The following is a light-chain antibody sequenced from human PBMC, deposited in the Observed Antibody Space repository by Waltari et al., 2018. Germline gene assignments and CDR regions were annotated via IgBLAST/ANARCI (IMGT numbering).Light chain of an antibody. CDR3: RRRTDWPPNP. CDR2: DAS. J-gene: IGKJ5*01. V-gene: IGKV3-11*01. CDR1: QNVNNY. Sequence: EIVLTQSPAILSLSPADRATLSCSASQNVNNYLAWYQLKPGQAPRLLIYDASNRATGIPARFNGSESETHFTLTIISLEPEDSGVYYCRRRTDWPPNPFGQGTRLEIK.